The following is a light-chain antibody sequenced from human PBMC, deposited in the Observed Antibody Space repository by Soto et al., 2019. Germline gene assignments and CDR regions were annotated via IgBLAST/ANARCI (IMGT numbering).Light chain of an antibody. CDR1: QSVSRN. V-gene: IGKV3-15*01. Sequence: EIVMTQAPATLSVSPRERATLSCRASQSVSRNLAWYQQKPGQAPRLLSYGASTRATGIPAWFSGSGSGTEFTLTISSLQSEDIAVYYCQQYNNWPPVTFGQGTKVEIK. J-gene: IGKJ1*01. CDR2: GAS. CDR3: QQYNNWPPVT.